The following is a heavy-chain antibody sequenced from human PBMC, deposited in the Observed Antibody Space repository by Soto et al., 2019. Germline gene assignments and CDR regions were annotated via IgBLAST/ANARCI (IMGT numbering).Heavy chain of an antibody. CDR1: GGTFSSYA. J-gene: IGHJ4*02. V-gene: IGHV1-69*01. Sequence: VKVSCKASGGTFSSYAIIWVRQAPGQGLEWMGGIIPIFGTANYAQKFQDRVTITADESTSTVYMELSSLRSEDTAVYYCAMTSYGSGTYFVYFDDWGLGTLVTVSS. CDR2: IIPIFGTA. CDR3: AMTSYGSGTYFVYFDD. D-gene: IGHD3-10*01.